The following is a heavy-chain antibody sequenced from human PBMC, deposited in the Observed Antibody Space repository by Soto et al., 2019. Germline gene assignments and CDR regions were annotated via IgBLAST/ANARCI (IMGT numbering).Heavy chain of an antibody. V-gene: IGHV4-34*01. CDR3: ARLRAVVRGVIDY. CDR1: GGSFSGYY. CDR2: INHSRST. Sequence: QVRLQQWGAGLLKPSETLSLTCAVYGGSFSGYYWSWIRQPPGQGLEWIGEINHSRSTRYNPSLKGRVTIAVDTSTNQFSLQLISVTAADAAVYYCARLRAVVRGVIDYWGQGTLVTVSS. D-gene: IGHD3-10*01. J-gene: IGHJ4*02.